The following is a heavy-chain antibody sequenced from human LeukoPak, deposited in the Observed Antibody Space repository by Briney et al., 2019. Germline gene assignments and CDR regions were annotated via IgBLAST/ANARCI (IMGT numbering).Heavy chain of an antibody. CDR3: ARFRGSGSHITLFDY. CDR1: GGPISSYY. CDR2: IYYSGST. V-gene: IGHV4-59*01. D-gene: IGHD1-26*01. J-gene: IGHJ4*02. Sequence: PSETLSLTCTVSGGPISSYYWSWIRQPPGKGLEWIGYIYYSGSTNYNPSLKSRVTISVDTSKNQFSLKLSSVTAADTAVYFCARFRGSGSHITLFDYWGQGTLVTVSS.